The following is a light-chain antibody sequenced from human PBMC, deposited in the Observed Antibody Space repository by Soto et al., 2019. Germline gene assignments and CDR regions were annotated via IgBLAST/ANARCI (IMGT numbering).Light chain of an antibody. CDR3: EQYNNWFSIT. J-gene: IGKJ5*01. CDR1: QSISSN. CDR2: RTS. V-gene: IGKV3-15*01. Sequence: EIVMAQSPATLSVSPGERATLSCRASQSISSNLAWYQQKPGQAPRLLMFRTSSRATGFPARFSGSGFGTEFTLTISSLQPEDFAVYYCEQYNNWFSITFGQGTRLEIK.